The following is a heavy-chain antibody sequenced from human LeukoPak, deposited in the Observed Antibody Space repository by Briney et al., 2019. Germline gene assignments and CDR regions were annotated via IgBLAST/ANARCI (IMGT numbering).Heavy chain of an antibody. CDR2: IYYSGST. V-gene: IGHV4-59*01. Sequence: PSETLSLPCTVSGGSINRYYWSWLRQPPRKGLEWIGYIYYSGSTNYNPALKSRVTISVDTSKNQFSLKLSSVTAADTAVYYCARDSGPWYFDLWGRGTLVTVSS. J-gene: IGHJ2*01. CDR3: ARDSGPWYFDL. CDR1: GGSINRYY.